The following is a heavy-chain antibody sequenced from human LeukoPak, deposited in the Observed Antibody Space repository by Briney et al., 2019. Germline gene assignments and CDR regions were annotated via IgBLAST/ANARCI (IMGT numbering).Heavy chain of an antibody. CDR2: ISFNSGSI. J-gene: IGHJ4*02. V-gene: IGHV3-9*01. Sequence: PGGSLRLSCAASGFTFDDYAMHWVRQAPGKGLEWVPGISFNSGSIGYADSVKGRFTISRDNAKKSLYLQMNSLRAEDTALYYCAKVPLIYDSSGNYFDYWGQGTLVTVSS. CDR3: AKVPLIYDSSGNYFDY. CDR1: GFTFDDYA. D-gene: IGHD3-22*01.